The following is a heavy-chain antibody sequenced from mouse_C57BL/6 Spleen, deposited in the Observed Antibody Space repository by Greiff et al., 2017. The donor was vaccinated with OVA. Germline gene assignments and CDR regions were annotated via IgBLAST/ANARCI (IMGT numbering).Heavy chain of an antibody. J-gene: IGHJ2*01. D-gene: IGHD1-1*01. CDR3: TRLLPFDY. V-gene: IGHV1-15*01. CDR2: IDPETGGT. CDR1: GYTFTDYE. Sequence: VKLVESGAELVRPGASVTLSCKASGYTFTDYEMHWVKQTPVHGLEWIGAIDPETGGTAYNQKFKGKAILTADKSSSTAYMELRSLTSEDSAVYYCTRLLPFDYWGQGTTLTVSS.